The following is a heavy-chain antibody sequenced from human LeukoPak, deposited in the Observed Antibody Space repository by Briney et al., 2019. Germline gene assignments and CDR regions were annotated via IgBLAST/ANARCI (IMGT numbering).Heavy chain of an antibody. D-gene: IGHD3-10*01. CDR1: GGFISSYY. J-gene: IGHJ4*02. Sequence: SETLSLTCSVSGGFISSYYWSWIRQPPGKGLEWIGSIYYSGSTYYNPSLKSRVTISVGTSKNQFSLKLSSVTAADTAVYYCARGRATLWFGEFYWGQGTLVTVSS. V-gene: IGHV4-39*07. CDR3: ARGRATLWFGEFY. CDR2: IYYSGST.